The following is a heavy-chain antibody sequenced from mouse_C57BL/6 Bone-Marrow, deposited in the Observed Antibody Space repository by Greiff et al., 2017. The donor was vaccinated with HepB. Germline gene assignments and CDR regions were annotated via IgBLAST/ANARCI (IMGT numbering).Heavy chain of an antibody. CDR1: GFTFSSYA. V-gene: IGHV5-4*01. D-gene: IGHD1-2*01. CDR3: AREGLLRPFAY. J-gene: IGHJ3*01. CDR2: ISDGGSYT. Sequence: EVQLVESGGGLVKPGGSLKLSCAASGFTFSSYAMSWVRQTPEKRLEWVATISDGGSYTYYPDNVKGRFTISRDNAKNNLYLQMSHLKSEDTAMYYCAREGLLRPFAYWGQGTLVTVSA.